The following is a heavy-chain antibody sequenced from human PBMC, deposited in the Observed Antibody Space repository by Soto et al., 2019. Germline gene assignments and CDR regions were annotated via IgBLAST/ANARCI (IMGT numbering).Heavy chain of an antibody. CDR2: IIPIFGTA. J-gene: IGHJ4*02. Sequence: GASVKVSCKASGGTFSSYAISWVRQAPGQGLEWMGGIIPIFGTANYAQKFQGRVTITAGESTSTAYMELSSLRSEDTAVYYCARKVGALNTPFDYWGQGTLVTVSS. CDR1: GGTFSSYA. D-gene: IGHD1-26*01. V-gene: IGHV1-69*13. CDR3: ARKVGALNTPFDY.